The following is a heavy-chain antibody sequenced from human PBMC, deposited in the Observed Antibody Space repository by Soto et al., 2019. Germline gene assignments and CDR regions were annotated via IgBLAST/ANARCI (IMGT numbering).Heavy chain of an antibody. V-gene: IGHV1-3*01. J-gene: IGHJ6*03. CDR3: ARGRDDYGDYLWGYYYYYRDV. CDR2: INAGNGNT. CDR1: GYTFTSYA. Sequence: QVQLVQSGAEVKKPGASVKVSCKASGYTFTSYAMHWVRQAPGQRLEWMGWINAGNGNTKYSQKFQGRVTITRDTSASTAYMELSSLRSEDTAVYYCARGRDDYGDYLWGYYYYYRDVWGKGTTVTVSS. D-gene: IGHD4-17*01.